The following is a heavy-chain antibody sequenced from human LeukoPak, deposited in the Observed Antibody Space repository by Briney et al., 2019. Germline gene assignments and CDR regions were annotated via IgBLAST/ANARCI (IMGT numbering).Heavy chain of an antibody. CDR3: ARGWFGETLFDY. V-gene: IGHV3-13*01. CDR1: GFTFSSYD. J-gene: IGHJ4*02. Sequence: GGSLRLSCAASGFTFSSYDMHWVRQATGKGPEWVSAIGTAGDTYYPGSVKGRFTISRENAKNSLYLQMNSLRAGDTAVYYCARGWFGETLFDYWGQGTLVTVSS. D-gene: IGHD3-10*01. CDR2: IGTAGDT.